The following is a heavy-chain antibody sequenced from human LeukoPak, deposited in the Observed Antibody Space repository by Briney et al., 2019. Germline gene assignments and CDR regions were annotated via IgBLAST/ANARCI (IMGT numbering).Heavy chain of an antibody. CDR2: MNPNSGNT. CDR3: AREPRISMVRGDYYYMDV. J-gene: IGHJ6*03. D-gene: IGHD3-10*01. V-gene: IGHV1-8*01. CDR1: GYTFTSDD. Sequence: ASVKVSCKASGYTFTSDDINWVRQATGQGLEWMGWMNPNSGNTGYAQKFQGRVTMTRNTSISTAYMELSSLRSEDTAVYYCAREPRISMVRGDYYYMDVWGKGTTVTVSS.